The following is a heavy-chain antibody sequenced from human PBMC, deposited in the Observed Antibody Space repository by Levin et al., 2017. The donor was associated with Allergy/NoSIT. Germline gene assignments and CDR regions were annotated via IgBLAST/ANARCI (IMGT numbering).Heavy chain of an antibody. V-gene: IGHV3-74*01. Sequence: GGSLRLSCAASGFTFSSYWMHWVRQTPGKGLVWVSRINSDGSSTSYAGSVKGRFTISRDNAKNTLYLQMNSLRAEDTAVYYCASDGHGTSWWSYDSSDFYDYWGQGTLVTVSS. CDR3: ASDGHGTSWWSYDSSDFYDY. CDR1: GFTFSSYW. CDR2: INSDGSST. J-gene: IGHJ4*02. D-gene: IGHD3-22*01.